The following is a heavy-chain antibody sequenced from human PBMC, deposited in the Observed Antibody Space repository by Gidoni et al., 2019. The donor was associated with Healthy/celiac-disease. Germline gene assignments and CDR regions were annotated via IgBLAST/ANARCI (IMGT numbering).Heavy chain of an antibody. Sequence: EVQLVESGGGLVKPGGSLRLSCAASGFTFSSYSMNWVRQAPGKGLEWVSSISSSSSYIYYADSVKGRFTISRDNAKNSLYLQMNSLRAEDTAVYYCASLNGRRGYFDYWGQGTPVTVSS. J-gene: IGHJ4*02. V-gene: IGHV3-21*01. CDR3: ASLNGRRGYFDY. CDR1: GFTFSSYS. D-gene: IGHD1-26*01. CDR2: ISSSSSYI.